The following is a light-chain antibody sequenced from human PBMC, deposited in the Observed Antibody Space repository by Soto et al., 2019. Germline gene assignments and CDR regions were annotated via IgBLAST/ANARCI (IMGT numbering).Light chain of an antibody. CDR2: FAS. CDR1: QTVYNN. Sequence: IVMTQSPATLSVSPGEKATLSCRASQTVYNNLAWYQQKPGQAPRLLVYFASTRATGIPARFSGSGSGTEFSLTISSLQSEDFALYYCQQYTAWPLTFGVGTKVETK. V-gene: IGKV3-15*01. CDR3: QQYTAWPLT. J-gene: IGKJ4*01.